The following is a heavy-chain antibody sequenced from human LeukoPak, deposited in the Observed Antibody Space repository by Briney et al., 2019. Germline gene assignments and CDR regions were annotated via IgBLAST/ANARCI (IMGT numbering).Heavy chain of an antibody. CDR1: GGSVTSGIYH. Sequence: SETLSLTCTVSGGSVTSGIYHWGWIRQSPGKGLEWIGSVYFDGGTHYNPSLQSRVTDSIDTSKNQLSMRLSTVTAADTALYDCARDHYYDGRGRFDPWGQGTLVTVSS. J-gene: IGHJ5*02. CDR3: ARDHYYDGRGRFDP. V-gene: IGHV4-39*07. CDR2: VYFDGGT. D-gene: IGHD3-16*01.